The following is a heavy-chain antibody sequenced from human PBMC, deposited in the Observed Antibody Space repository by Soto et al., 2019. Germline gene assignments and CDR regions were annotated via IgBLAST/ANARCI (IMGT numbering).Heavy chain of an antibody. J-gene: IGHJ4*02. CDR1: GGTFSSLP. CDR3: AMIEYSSGSDY. V-gene: IGHV1-69*13. Sequence: GASVKVSCKASGGTFSSLPIAWVRQAPGQGLEWVGGIIPIFGTTEYAQNFRDRVTIYADESTSTAYMELSFLSFEDTAVYYCAMIEYSSGSDYWGQGTLVTVSS. CDR2: IIPIFGTT. D-gene: IGHD6-19*01.